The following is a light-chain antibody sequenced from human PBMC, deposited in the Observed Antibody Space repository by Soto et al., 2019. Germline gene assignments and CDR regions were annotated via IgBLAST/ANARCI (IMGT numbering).Light chain of an antibody. V-gene: IGKV1-39*01. CDR1: QNIITH. CDR2: GAS. Sequence: DIQMTQSPSSLSASVGDRVSITCRASQNIITHLNWYQQKPGRAPKLLIYGASSLQSGVQSRFSGSGYGTDFTLTNRILQPEDLATYYCQQSYDTPHLYTFGQGTKLAS. CDR3: QQSYDTPHLYT. J-gene: IGKJ2*01.